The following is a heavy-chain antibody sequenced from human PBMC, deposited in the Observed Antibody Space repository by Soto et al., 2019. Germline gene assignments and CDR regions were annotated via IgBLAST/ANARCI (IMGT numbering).Heavy chain of an antibody. CDR3: ARDTVVVGNFDY. D-gene: IGHD2-15*01. J-gene: IGHJ4*02. CDR1: GGSISSGDYY. CDR2: IYNRGST. Sequence: QVQLQESGPGLVKPSQTLSLTCTVSGGSISSGDYYWSWIRQHPGKGLEWIGYIYNRGSTYYNPSLKSRVTISVDTSKNQYSLKLSSVTAADTAVYYCARDTVVVGNFDYWGQGTLVTVSS. V-gene: IGHV4-31*03.